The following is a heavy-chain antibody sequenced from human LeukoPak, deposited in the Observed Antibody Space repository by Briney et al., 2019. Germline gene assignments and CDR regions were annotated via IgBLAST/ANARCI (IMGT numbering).Heavy chain of an antibody. J-gene: IGHJ6*04. Sequence: GGSLRLSCAASGFTFSSYGMHWVRQAPGKGLEWVAVIWYGGSNKYYADSVKGRFTISRDNSKNTLYLQMNSLRAEDTAVYYCARSEGYYDILTGYYYYYGMDVWGKGTTVTVSS. CDR3: ARSEGYYDILTGYYYYYGMDV. D-gene: IGHD3-9*01. CDR2: IWYGGSNK. V-gene: IGHV3-33*01. CDR1: GFTFSSYG.